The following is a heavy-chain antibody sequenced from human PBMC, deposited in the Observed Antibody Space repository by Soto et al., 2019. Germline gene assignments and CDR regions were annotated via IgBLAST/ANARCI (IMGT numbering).Heavy chain of an antibody. Sequence: SETLSLTCAVYGGSFSGYYWSWIRQPPGKGLEWIGEINHSGSTNYNPSLKSRVTISVDTSKNQFSLKLSSVTAADTAVYYCARVGDMYYYDSSGYFDYWGQGTLVTVS. CDR2: INHSGST. CDR3: ARVGDMYYYDSSGYFDY. J-gene: IGHJ4*02. D-gene: IGHD3-22*01. CDR1: GGSFSGYY. V-gene: IGHV4-34*01.